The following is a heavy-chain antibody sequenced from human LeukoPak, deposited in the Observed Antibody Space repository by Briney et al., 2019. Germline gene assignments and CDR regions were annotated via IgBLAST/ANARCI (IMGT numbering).Heavy chain of an antibody. J-gene: IGHJ4*02. CDR1: GFTFSDYY. CDR3: ARDRASIPFEF. Sequence: PGGSLRLPCAASGFTFSDYYMSWIRQAPGKGLEWISYISTSGATIQYRDSVEGRFTISRDNAKNSLYLQMNSLRAEDTAVYYCARDRASIPFEFWGQGTLVTVSS. CDR2: ISTSGATI. D-gene: IGHD2-2*02. V-gene: IGHV3-11*04.